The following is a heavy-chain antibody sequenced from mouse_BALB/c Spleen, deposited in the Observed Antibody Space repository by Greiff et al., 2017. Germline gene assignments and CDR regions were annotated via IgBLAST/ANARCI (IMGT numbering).Heavy chain of an antibody. CDR2: ISYSGST. CDR3: ARDYYGSSYWYFDV. V-gene: IGHV3-2*02. CDR1: GYSITSYYA. D-gene: IGHD1-1*01. J-gene: IGHJ1*01. Sequence: ESGPGLVKPSQSLSLTCTVTGYSITSYYAWNWIRQFPGNKLEWMGYISYSGSTSYNPSLKSRISITRDTSKNQFFLQLNSVTTEDTATYYCARDYYGSSYWYFDVWGAGTTVTVSS.